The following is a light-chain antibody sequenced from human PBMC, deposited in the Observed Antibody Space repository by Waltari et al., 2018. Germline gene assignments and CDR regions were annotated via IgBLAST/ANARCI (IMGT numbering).Light chain of an antibody. CDR1: QSISRL. J-gene: IGKJ1*01. Sequence: DIQMTQSPSTLTASIVDTVTITCRASQSISRLLAWYHQKPGKAPKLLIYKASNLESGVPSRFSGRGFGTEFTLSIFSLQADDFATYYCQQYESYPWTFGQGTKVEIK. CDR2: KAS. V-gene: IGKV1-5*03. CDR3: QQYESYPWT.